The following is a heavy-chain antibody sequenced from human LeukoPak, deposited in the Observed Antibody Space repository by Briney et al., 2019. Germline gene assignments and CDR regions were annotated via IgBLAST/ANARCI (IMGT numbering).Heavy chain of an antibody. CDR1: GFTLDDYG. D-gene: IGHD2-2*01. CDR3: ARVAHCSSTSCYLVGDYYYYMDV. J-gene: IGHJ6*03. CDR2: INWNGGST. Sequence: GGSLRLSCAASGFTLDDYGMSWVRQAPGKGLEWVSGINWNGGSTGYADSVKGRFTISRDNAKNSLYLQMNSLRAEDTALYYCARVAHCSSTSCYLVGDYYYYMDVWGKGTTVTVSS. V-gene: IGHV3-20*04.